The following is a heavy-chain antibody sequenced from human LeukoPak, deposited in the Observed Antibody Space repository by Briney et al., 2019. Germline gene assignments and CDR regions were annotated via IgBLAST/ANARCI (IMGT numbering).Heavy chain of an antibody. Sequence: QPGGSLRLSCAASGFTFNRNAISWVRQAPGKGLEWVSTIGGSGDKTFYADSVKGRFTISRDNSKNMVHLQMNSLTGEDTALYYCVRRGDASGWGDLDFWGQGALVTVSS. CDR2: IGGSGDKT. CDR3: VRRGDASGWGDLDF. CDR1: GFTFNRNA. V-gene: IGHV3-23*01. J-gene: IGHJ4*02. D-gene: IGHD6-19*01.